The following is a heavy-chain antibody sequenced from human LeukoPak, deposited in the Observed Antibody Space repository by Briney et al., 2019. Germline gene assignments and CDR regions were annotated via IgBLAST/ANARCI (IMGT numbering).Heavy chain of an antibody. CDR3: AREATVTGWFDP. Sequence: PSQTLSLTCTVSGGSISSGGYYWSWIRQPPGKGLEWIGYIYHSGSTYYNPSLKSRVTISVDRSKNQFSLKLSSVTAADTAVYYCAREATVTGWFDPWGQGTLVTVSS. J-gene: IGHJ5*02. CDR1: GGSISSGGYY. D-gene: IGHD4-17*01. CDR2: IYHSGST. V-gene: IGHV4-30-2*01.